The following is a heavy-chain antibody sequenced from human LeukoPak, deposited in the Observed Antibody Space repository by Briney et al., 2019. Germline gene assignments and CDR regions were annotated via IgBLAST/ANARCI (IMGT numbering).Heavy chain of an antibody. CDR2: INPNSGGT. Sequence: ASEKISCKASGYTFTRYGISWVRQAPGQGLEWMGWINPNSGGTNYAQKFQGRVTMTRDTSISTAYMELSRLRSDDTAVYYCARGGATTVVYWGQGTLVTVSS. J-gene: IGHJ4*02. D-gene: IGHD1-26*01. CDR3: ARGGATTVVY. V-gene: IGHV1-2*02. CDR1: GYTFTRYG.